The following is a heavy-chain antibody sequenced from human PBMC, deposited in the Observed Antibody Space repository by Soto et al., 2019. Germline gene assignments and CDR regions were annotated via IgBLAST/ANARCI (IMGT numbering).Heavy chain of an antibody. CDR1: GFSFISYA. V-gene: IGHV3-23*01. CDR2: ISGSDGKT. J-gene: IGHJ4*02. D-gene: IGHD3-3*01. Sequence: PXGSLRLSGAASGFSFISYAMSWVRQAPGKGLEWVSTISGSDGKTFYADSVKGRFSISRDTSKNMLYLQMNNLRGDDTAVYYCVRWSYLDYWGQGTRVTVSS. CDR3: VRWSYLDY.